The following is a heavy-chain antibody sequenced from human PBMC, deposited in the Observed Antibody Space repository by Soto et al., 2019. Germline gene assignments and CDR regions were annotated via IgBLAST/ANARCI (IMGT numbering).Heavy chain of an antibody. CDR1: GGTFSSYA. V-gene: IGHV1-69*12. D-gene: IGHD6-19*01. CDR3: ARGLSRGARHYYYGMDV. CDR2: IIPIFGTA. J-gene: IGHJ6*02. Sequence: QVQLVQSGAEVKKPGSSVKVSCKASGGTFSSYAISWVRQAPGQGLEWMGGIIPIFGTANYAQKFQGRVTSTADESTSTAYRELSSLRSEDTAVYYCARGLSRGARHYYYGMDVWGQGTTVTVSS.